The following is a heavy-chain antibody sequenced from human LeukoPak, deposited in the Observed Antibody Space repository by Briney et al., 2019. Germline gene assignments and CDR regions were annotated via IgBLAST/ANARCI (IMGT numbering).Heavy chain of an antibody. D-gene: IGHD3-22*01. CDR2: ISGSGGST. CDR1: GFTFSSYA. Sequence: GGSLRLSCAASGFTFSSYAMSWVRQAPGKGLEWVSAISGSGGSTYYADSVKGRFTISRDNSKNTLYLQMNSLRAEDTAVYYCAKTPYDSSGYYSYYFDYWGQGTLVTVSS. CDR3: AKTPYDSSGYYSYYFDY. J-gene: IGHJ4*02. V-gene: IGHV3-23*01.